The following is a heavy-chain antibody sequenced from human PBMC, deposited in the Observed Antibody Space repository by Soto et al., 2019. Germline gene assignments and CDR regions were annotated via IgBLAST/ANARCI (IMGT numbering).Heavy chain of an antibody. V-gene: IGHV3-9*03. CDR2: ISWNSGSI. Sequence: SLRLSCAASGFTFDDYAMHWVRQAPGKGLEWVSGISWNSGSIGYADSVKGRFTISRDNSKNTLYLQMNSLRAEDMAVYYCAKGGECPVFGINWGQGTLVTVSS. CDR3: AKGGECPVFGIN. D-gene: IGHD3-16*01. J-gene: IGHJ4*02. CDR1: GFTFDDYA.